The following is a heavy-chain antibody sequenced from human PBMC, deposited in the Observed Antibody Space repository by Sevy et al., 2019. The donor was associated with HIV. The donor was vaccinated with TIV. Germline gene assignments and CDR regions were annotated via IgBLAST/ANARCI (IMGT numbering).Heavy chain of an antibody. CDR1: GFTFSNYY. CDR3: ANRAGPIFDI. J-gene: IGHJ4*02. CDR2: ISDSGGYT. V-gene: IGHV3-23*01. Sequence: GGSLRLSCVVSGFTFSNYYMSWVRQAPGKGLEWVSVISDSGGYTSYTDSVKGRFTISRDNSKNTLYLQMNGPRVEDTAIYYCANRAGPIFDIWGQGTLVTVSS. D-gene: IGHD3-10*01.